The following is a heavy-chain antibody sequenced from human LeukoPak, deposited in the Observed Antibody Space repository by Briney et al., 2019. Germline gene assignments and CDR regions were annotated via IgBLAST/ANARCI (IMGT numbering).Heavy chain of an antibody. CDR3: ARVLRYFDWSFGAFDI. J-gene: IGHJ3*02. CDR1: GGSISSSSYY. V-gene: IGHV4-39*01. CDR2: IYYSGST. Sequence: SETLSLTCTVSGGSISSSSYYWGWIRQPPGKGLEWIGSIYYSGSTYYNPSLKSRVTISVDTSKNQFSLKLSSVTAADTAVYYCARVLRYFDWSFGAFDIWGQGTMVTVSS. D-gene: IGHD3-9*01.